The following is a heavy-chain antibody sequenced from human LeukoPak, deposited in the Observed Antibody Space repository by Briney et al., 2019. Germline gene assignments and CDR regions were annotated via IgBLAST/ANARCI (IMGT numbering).Heavy chain of an antibody. V-gene: IGHV4-4*07. J-gene: IGHJ4*02. CDR2: IYTTGNT. D-gene: IGHD3-16*01. Sequence: SETLSLTCTGSSGSINSYYWGWVRQPAGRGLEWIGRIYTTGNTHYNPSLKSRLTMSIDTSRRQFSLNLTSVTAADTAIYYCARHGYTASHYFLDYWSQGTLVTVSS. CDR1: SGSINSYY. CDR3: ARHGYTASHYFLDY.